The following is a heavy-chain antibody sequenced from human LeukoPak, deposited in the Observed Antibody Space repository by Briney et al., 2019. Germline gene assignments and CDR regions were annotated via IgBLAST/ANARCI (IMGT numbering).Heavy chain of an antibody. Sequence: SETLSLTCAVYGGSFSGYYWSWIRQPPGKGLEWIGEINHSGSTNHNPSLKSRVTISVDTSKNQFSLKLSSVTAADTAVYYCARRGHLGYCSGGSCYLPYYYYYMDVWGKGTTVTISS. CDR3: ARRGHLGYCSGGSCYLPYYYYYMDV. V-gene: IGHV4-34*01. CDR2: INHSGST. CDR1: GGSFSGYY. J-gene: IGHJ6*03. D-gene: IGHD2-15*01.